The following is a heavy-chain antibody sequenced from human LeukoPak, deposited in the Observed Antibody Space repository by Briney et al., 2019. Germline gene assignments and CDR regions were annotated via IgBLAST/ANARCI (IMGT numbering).Heavy chain of an antibody. CDR1: GGSFSGYY. CDR2: INHSGST. V-gene: IGHV4-34*01. J-gene: IGHJ4*02. D-gene: IGHD5-24*01. Sequence: SETLSLTCAVYGGSFSGYYWSWIRQPPGKGLEWIGEINHSGSTNYNPSLKSRVTISVDTSKNQFSLKLSSVTAADTAVYYCARGDGYNPGGPFDYWGQGTLVTVSS. CDR3: ARGDGYNPGGPFDY.